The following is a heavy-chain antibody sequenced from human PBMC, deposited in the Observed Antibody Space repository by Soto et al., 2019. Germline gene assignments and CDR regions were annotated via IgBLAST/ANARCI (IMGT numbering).Heavy chain of an antibody. J-gene: IGHJ6*02. D-gene: IGHD4-17*01. Sequence: LRLSCAASGFTFSSYAMSWVRQAPGKGLEWVSAISGSGGSTYYADSVKGRFTISRDNSKNTLYLQMNSLRAEDTAVYYCAKDLSNYGDLSYYYCYGMDCWGQGATVTVSS. CDR3: AKDLSNYGDLSYYYCYGMDC. V-gene: IGHV3-23*01. CDR2: ISGSGGST. CDR1: GFTFSSYA.